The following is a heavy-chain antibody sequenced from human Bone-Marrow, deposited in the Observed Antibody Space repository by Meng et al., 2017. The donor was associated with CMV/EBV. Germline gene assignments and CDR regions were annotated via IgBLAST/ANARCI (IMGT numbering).Heavy chain of an antibody. J-gene: IGHJ3*01. Sequence: GGSLRLSCKASGYSFTSHWIGWVRQMPGKGLEWMGVIYPGDSDTRYSPSFQGQVTISADKSISTTYLQWSSLKASDTAIYFCARTDTEGYCSGTSCFDAFDVWGQGTVVTFSS. CDR2: IYPGDSDT. D-gene: IGHD2-15*01. CDR1: GYSFTSHW. CDR3: ARTDTEGYCSGTSCFDAFDV. V-gene: IGHV5-51*01.